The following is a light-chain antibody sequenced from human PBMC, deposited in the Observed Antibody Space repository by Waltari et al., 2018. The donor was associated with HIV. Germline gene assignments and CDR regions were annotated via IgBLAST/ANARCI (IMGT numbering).Light chain of an antibody. CDR1: ESLSGN. J-gene: IGKJ4*01. Sequence: VVLTQFQATLSVSPGDTATLSCRASESLSGNLAGYQPKPGPAPRLLIPATSTRATGSPTRFGGSRSGTAFTLTIRSLRPEAIAVYYCQQYIRWPLTFGRGTKVEIK. V-gene: IGKV3-15*01. CDR3: QQYIRWPLT. CDR2: ATS.